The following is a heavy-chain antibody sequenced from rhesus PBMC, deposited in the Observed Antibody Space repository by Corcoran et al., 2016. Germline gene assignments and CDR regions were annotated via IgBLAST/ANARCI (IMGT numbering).Heavy chain of an antibody. CDR3: ARQGGTYNRFDV. D-gene: IGHD1-44*01. V-gene: IGHV4S11*01. CDR1: GGSISSNS. Sequence: QVQLQESGPGLVRPSETLSLTCAVSGGSISSNSWSWIRLAPGRGREWIGSIYGSGSTYYNPSLKSRVTLSVDTSKSQLSLKLTSVTAADTAVFYCARQGGTYNRFDVWGPGVLVTVSS. CDR2: IYGSGST. J-gene: IGHJ5-1*01.